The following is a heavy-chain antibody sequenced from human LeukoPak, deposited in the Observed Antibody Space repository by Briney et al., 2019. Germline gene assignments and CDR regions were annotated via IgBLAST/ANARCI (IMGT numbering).Heavy chain of an antibody. J-gene: IGHJ4*02. CDR3: ASAPTGSYDSSGYYTIDY. Sequence: SVKVSCKASGGTFSSYAISWVRQAPGQGLEWMGGIIPIFGTANYAQKFQGRVTITTDESTSTAYMELSSLRSEDTAVYYCASAPTGSYDSSGYYTIDYWGQGTLVTVSS. V-gene: IGHV1-69*05. D-gene: IGHD3-22*01. CDR2: IIPIFGTA. CDR1: GGTFSSYA.